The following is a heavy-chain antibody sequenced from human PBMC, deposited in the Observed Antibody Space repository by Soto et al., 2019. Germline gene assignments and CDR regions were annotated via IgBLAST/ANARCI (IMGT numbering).Heavy chain of an antibody. D-gene: IGHD6-13*01. Sequence: QVQLVQSGGAVKMPGAPVMVSCKASGYTCPSYVMLGVRQAPGQRLEWLGWINAGNGNTKYSQKFQGRVTITRDTSASTAYMELSSLRSEDTAVYYCARDVSAANPWGQGNLVTVSS. V-gene: IGHV1-3*01. J-gene: IGHJ5*02. CDR2: INAGNGNT. CDR3: ARDVSAANP. CDR1: GYTCPSYV.